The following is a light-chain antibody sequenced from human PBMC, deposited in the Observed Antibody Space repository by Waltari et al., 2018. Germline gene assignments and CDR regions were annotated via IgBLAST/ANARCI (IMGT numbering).Light chain of an antibody. Sequence: SYELTQPSSVSVSPGQTARITCSGDVLAKKYARWFQQKPGQAPLVVIYKDSERPSGIPQRFPGSSSGTTVTLTVSGAQVDDEADYYCYSAADNSLVFGGGTKLTVL. CDR2: KDS. CDR3: YSAADNSLV. CDR1: VLAKKY. J-gene: IGLJ2*01. V-gene: IGLV3-27*01.